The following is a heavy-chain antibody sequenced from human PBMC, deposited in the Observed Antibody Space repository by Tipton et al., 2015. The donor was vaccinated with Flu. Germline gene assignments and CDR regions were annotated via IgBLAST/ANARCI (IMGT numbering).Heavy chain of an antibody. V-gene: IGHV4-38-2*01. CDR1: GYSLRSTYY. CDR3: ARRDYSNYVSDPKSWFDP. D-gene: IGHD4-11*01. J-gene: IGHJ5*02. Sequence: TLSLTCSASGYSLRSTYYWGWVRRPPGKGLEWIGTIYHSGTTYYNPSLKSRLTISIDTSKNQFSLKMKSVTATDMAVYYCARRDYSNYVSDPKSWFDPWGQGTLVAVSS. CDR2: IYHSGTT.